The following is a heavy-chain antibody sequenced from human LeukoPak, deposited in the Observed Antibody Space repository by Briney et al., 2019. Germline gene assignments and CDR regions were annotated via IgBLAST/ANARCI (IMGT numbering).Heavy chain of an antibody. CDR1: GFTFSSYS. CDR3: ARVGLRSSSYRLNDAFDI. Sequence: GGSLRLSCAASGFTFSSYSMNWVRQAPGKGLEWVASISSSSSYIYYADSVKGRFTISRDNAKNSLYLQMNSLRAEDTAVYYCARVGLRSSSYRLNDAFDIWGQGTMVTVSS. CDR2: ISSSSSYI. J-gene: IGHJ3*02. D-gene: IGHD2-2*01. V-gene: IGHV3-21*01.